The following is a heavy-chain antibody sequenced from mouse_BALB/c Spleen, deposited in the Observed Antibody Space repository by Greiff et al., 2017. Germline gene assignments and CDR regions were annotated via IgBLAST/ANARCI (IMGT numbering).Heavy chain of an antibody. CDR1: GYAFTNYL. CDR3: ASGEDYDGFAY. V-gene: IGHV1-54*01. CDR2: INPGSGGT. Sequence: QVQLKESGAELVRPGTSVKVSCKASGYAFTNYLIEWVKQRPGQGLEWIGVINPGSGGTNYNEKFKGKATLTADKSSSTAYMQLSSLTSDDSAVYFCASGEDYDGFAYWGQGTLVTVSA. J-gene: IGHJ3*01. D-gene: IGHD2-4*01.